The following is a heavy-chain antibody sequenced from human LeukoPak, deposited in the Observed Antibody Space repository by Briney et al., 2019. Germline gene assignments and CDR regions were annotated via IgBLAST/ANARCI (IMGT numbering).Heavy chain of an antibody. V-gene: IGHV1-18*01. J-gene: IGHJ4*02. Sequence: ASVKVSCKASGYTFTSCGISWVQQAPGQGLEWMGWISAYNGNTNYAQKLQGRVTMTTDTSTSTAYMELRSLRSDDTAVYYCARGATRWVVVPAATDYWGQGTLVTVSS. CDR2: ISAYNGNT. CDR1: GYTFTSCG. D-gene: IGHD2-2*01. CDR3: ARGATRWVVVPAATDY.